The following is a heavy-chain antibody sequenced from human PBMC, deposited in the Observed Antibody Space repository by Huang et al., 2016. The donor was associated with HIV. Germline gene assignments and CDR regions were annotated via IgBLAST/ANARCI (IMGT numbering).Heavy chain of an antibody. V-gene: IGHV4-59*11. J-gene: IGHJ5*01. Sequence: QVQLQEAGPGLVKPSETLSLSCTVSGGSFTSHEWSWLRQPPGKGLDWIASVFHNGNTNSSPSLSRRVSISADTSTNQFSLRLTSVTAADTAVYYCARGGVVASVAVHIDTWFDSWGQGSQVTVSS. CDR1: GGSFTSHE. CDR2: VFHNGNT. CDR3: ARGGVVASVAVHIDTWFDS. D-gene: IGHD2-15*01.